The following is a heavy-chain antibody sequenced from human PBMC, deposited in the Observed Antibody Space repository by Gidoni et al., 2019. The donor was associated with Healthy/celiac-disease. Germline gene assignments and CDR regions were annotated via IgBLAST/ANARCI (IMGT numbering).Heavy chain of an antibody. Sequence: QVQLQESGPGLVKPSQTLSLTCTVSGGSISSGDYYWRWIRRPPGKGLEWIGYSYYSGSTYYNPSLKSRVTISVDTSKNQFSLKLSSVTAADTAVYYCARDRMTTVTTGYYYYYYGMDVWGQGTTVTVSS. CDR2: SYYSGST. J-gene: IGHJ6*02. V-gene: IGHV4-30-4*01. CDR1: GGSISSGDYY. D-gene: IGHD4-17*01. CDR3: ARDRMTTVTTGYYYYYYGMDV.